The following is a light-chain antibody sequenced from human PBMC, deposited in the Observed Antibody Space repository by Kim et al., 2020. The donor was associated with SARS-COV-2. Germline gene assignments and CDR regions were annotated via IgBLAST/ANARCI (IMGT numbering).Light chain of an antibody. CDR3: QKSYSTPVT. J-gene: IGKJ4*01. CDR1: QSISSY. Sequence: DIQMTQSPSFLSASVGDRVTITCRASQSISSYLNWYQQKPGKAPKLLIYAASSLQSGVPSRFSGSGSGTDFTLTISSLQPVDLVTYYYQKSYSTPVTFGGGTKVDIK. V-gene: IGKV1-39*01. CDR2: AAS.